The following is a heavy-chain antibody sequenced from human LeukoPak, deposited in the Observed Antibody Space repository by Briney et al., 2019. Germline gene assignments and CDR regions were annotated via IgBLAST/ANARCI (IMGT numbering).Heavy chain of an antibody. D-gene: IGHD3-10*01. J-gene: IGHJ4*02. CDR1: GGSISSSSYY. CDR3: AKDNVHKRLLWFGELRALYY. CDR2: ISGSGGST. Sequence: PSETLSLTCTVSGGSISSSSYYWGWVRQAPGKGLEWVSAISGSGGSTYYADSVKGRFTISRDNSKNTLYLQMNSLRAEDTAVYYCAKDNVHKRLLWFGELRALYYWGQGTLVTVSS. V-gene: IGHV3-23*01.